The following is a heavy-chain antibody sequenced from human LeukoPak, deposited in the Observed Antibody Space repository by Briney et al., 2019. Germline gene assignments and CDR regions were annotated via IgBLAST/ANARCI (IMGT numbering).Heavy chain of an antibody. Sequence: PGGSLRLSCAASGFTFSSYSMNWVRQAPGKGLEWVSYISSSSSTIYYADSVKGRFTISRDNAKNSLYLRMNSLRAEDTAVYYCARDSAGAFDYWGQGTLVTVSS. J-gene: IGHJ4*02. V-gene: IGHV3-48*01. CDR2: ISSSSSTI. CDR3: ARDSAGAFDY. D-gene: IGHD1-26*01. CDR1: GFTFSSYS.